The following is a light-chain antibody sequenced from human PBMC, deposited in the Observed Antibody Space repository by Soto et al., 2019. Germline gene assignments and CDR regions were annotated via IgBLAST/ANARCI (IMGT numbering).Light chain of an antibody. Sequence: DIQMTHSPSTLSASVGDIVTITCRASQSISSWLAWYQQKPGKAPKLLIYDASSLESGVPSRFSGSGSGTEFTLTISSLQPDDFATYYCQQYNSPVTFGQGTKVDIK. CDR1: QSISSW. J-gene: IGKJ1*01. V-gene: IGKV1-5*01. CDR3: QQYNSPVT. CDR2: DAS.